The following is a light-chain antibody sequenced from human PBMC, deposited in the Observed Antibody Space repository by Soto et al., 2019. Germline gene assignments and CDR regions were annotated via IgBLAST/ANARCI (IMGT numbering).Light chain of an antibody. J-gene: IGKJ1*01. CDR3: QQYSTSQT. Sequence: EIVLTQSPGTLSLSPGERATLSCRASQSVTSYLAWYQQKPGQAPRLLIYASSTRATGIPDRFRGGGSGTDFTLTISSLQPEAFAVYYCQQYSTSQTLGQGTKVEI. V-gene: IGKV3-20*01. CDR1: QSVTSY. CDR2: ASS.